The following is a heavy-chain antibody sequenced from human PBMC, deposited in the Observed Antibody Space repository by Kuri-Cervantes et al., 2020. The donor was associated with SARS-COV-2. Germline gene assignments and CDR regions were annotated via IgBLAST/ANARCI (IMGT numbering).Heavy chain of an antibody. V-gene: IGHV4-4*07. CDR2: IYTSGST. CDR3: ARDMHYYVSESADTYFDS. CDR1: GGSISSYY. Sequence: ESLKISCTVSGGSISSYYWSWIRQPAGKGLEWIGRIYTSGSTNYNPSLKSRVTMSVDTSKNQFSLQLSSVTPEDTAVYYCARDMHYYVSESADTYFDSWGQGTLVTVSS. D-gene: IGHD3-10*01. J-gene: IGHJ4*02.